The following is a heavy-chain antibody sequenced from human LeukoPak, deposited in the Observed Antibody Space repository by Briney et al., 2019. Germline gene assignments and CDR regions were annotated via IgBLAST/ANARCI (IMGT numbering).Heavy chain of an antibody. CDR2: INAGNGNT. CDR3: ARDQAGIAAAGRSRYYYGMDV. Sequence: ASVKVSCKASGYTFTSYAMHWVRQAPGQRLEWMGWINAGNGNTKYSQKFQGRVTITRDTSASTAYMELSSLRSEDTAVYYCARDQAGIAAAGRSRYYYGMDVWGQGTTVTVCS. D-gene: IGHD6-13*01. CDR1: GYTFTSYA. J-gene: IGHJ6*02. V-gene: IGHV1-3*01.